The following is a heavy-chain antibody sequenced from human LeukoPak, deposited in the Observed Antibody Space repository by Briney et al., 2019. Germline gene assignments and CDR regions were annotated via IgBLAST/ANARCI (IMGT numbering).Heavy chain of an antibody. D-gene: IGHD1-26*01. Sequence: GGSLRLSCAVSAFIFRSYGMNWVRQAPGKGLEWLTYIIIGGTTIYSADSVQGRFTISRDNAKNSLYLQMHSLSVEDTAVYYCARGWGLQRWEGFWGQGTLVTVSS. J-gene: IGHJ4*02. CDR3: ARGWGLQRWEGF. V-gene: IGHV3-48*03. CDR2: IIIGGTTI. CDR1: AFIFRSYG.